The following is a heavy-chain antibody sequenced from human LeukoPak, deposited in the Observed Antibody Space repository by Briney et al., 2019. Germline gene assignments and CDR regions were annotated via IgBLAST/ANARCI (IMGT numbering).Heavy chain of an antibody. Sequence: SETLSLTCSVSGGSINTYYWSCIRQPAGKGLEWIGRIHSSGSTHYNPSLKSRVTMSLDTSKNQFSLKLTSVTAADTAVYYCARDNDFFDYWGQGTLVTVSS. CDR3: ARDNDFFDY. V-gene: IGHV4-4*07. CDR1: GGSINTYY. J-gene: IGHJ4*02. CDR2: IHSSGST.